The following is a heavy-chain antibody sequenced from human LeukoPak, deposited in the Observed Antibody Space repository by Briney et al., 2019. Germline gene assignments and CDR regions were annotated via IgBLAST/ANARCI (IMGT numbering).Heavy chain of an antibody. CDR3: ARVSSGSYYFDY. Sequence: SSETLSLTCAVSGDSISSSNWWSWVRQPPGKGLEWIGEIYHSGSTNYNPSLRSRVTISVDKSKNQFSLKLSSVSAADTAVFYCARVSSGSYYFDYWGQGTLVAVSS. CDR2: IYHSGST. CDR1: GDSISSSNW. J-gene: IGHJ4*02. D-gene: IGHD1-26*01. V-gene: IGHV4-4*02.